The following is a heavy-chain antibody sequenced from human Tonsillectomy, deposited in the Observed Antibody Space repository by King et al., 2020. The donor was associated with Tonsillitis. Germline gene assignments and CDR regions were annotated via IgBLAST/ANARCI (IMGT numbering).Heavy chain of an antibody. Sequence: VQLVESGGGLVQPGRSLRLSCAASGFTFDDYAMHWVRHAPGKGLEWVSGNSWNSGSIGYAESVKGRFTISRDNAKNALYLQMNSLRADDTTLYYCAIELDHDYDYYVMDVWGQGTTVTVSS. CDR2: NSWNSGSI. J-gene: IGHJ6*02. CDR1: GFTFDDYA. CDR3: AIELDHDYDYYVMDV. V-gene: IGHV3-9*01.